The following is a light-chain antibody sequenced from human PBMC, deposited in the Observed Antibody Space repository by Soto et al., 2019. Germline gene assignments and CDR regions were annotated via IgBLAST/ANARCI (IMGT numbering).Light chain of an antibody. CDR2: EVS. V-gene: IGLV2-14*01. CDR3: SSYTSSNTYV. J-gene: IGLJ1*01. CDR1: SSDVGGYNY. Sequence: QSALTQPPSASGSPGQSVTISCTGTSSDVGGYNYVSWYQQHPGKAPKLIIFEVSNRPSGVSNRFSASKSVNTASLTISGLQTEDEADYFCSSYTSSNTYVFGTGTKVTV.